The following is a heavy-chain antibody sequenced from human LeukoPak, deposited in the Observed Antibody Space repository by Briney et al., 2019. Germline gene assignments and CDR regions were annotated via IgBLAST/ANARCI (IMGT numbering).Heavy chain of an antibody. Sequence: GGSLRLSCAASGITFSSYGMHWVRQAPGKGLEWVAVISYDGSNKYYADSVKGRFTISRDNAKNSLYLQMSSLRPEDTAVYYCVRSVFGSPDYWGQGTLVTVSS. D-gene: IGHD3-10*01. CDR1: GITFSSYG. V-gene: IGHV3-30*03. J-gene: IGHJ4*02. CDR3: VRSVFGSPDY. CDR2: ISYDGSNK.